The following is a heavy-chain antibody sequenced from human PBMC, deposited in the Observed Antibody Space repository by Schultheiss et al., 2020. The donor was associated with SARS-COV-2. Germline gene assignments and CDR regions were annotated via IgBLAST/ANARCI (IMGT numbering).Heavy chain of an antibody. J-gene: IGHJ4*02. CDR2: ISSSSSYI. V-gene: IGHV3-11*05. CDR1: GGSISSGDYY. D-gene: IGHD5-24*01. Sequence: LSLTCTVSGGSISSGDYYWSWIRQPPGKGLEWVSSISSSSSYIYYADSVKGRFTISRDNAKNSLYLQMNSLRAEDTAVYYCARDGGHVEMATIAKYYFDYWGQGTLVTVSS. CDR3: ARDGGHVEMATIAKYYFDY.